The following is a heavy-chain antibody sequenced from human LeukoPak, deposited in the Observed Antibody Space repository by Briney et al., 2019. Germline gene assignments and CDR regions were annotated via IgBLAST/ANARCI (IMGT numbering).Heavy chain of an antibody. CDR3: SRDQTTAGPSTVDC. Sequence: GGALRLSCAASGFTFSRYWVHWVRQVPGEGLGWVSRISRDGSNIIYADSVKGRFTISRDNAKSTLYLEMNSLRAEDTAVYFCSRDQTTAGPSTVDCWGQGTLVTVSP. J-gene: IGHJ4*02. V-gene: IGHV3-74*01. CDR2: ISRDGSNI. CDR1: GFTFSRYW. D-gene: IGHD4-11*01.